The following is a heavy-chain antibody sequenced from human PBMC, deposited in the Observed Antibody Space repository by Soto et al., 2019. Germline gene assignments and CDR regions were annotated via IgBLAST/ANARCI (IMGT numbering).Heavy chain of an antibody. D-gene: IGHD1-1*01. Sequence: QVHLVQSGAEVKKPGASVKVSCKASGYTFTSYGITWVRQAPGQGLEWMGWISAHNGNTDYAQKLQGRVIVTRDTSTSTAYMELRSLRSDDTAVYYCAGGRYGDYWGQGVLVTVSS. J-gene: IGHJ4*02. V-gene: IGHV1-18*01. CDR1: GYTFTSYG. CDR2: ISAHNGNT. CDR3: AGGRYGDY.